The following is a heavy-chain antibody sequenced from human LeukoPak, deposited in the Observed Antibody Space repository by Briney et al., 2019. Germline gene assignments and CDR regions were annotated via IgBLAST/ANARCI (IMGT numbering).Heavy chain of an antibody. Sequence: GGSLRLSCAASGFTFSSYGMSWVRQAPGKGLVWVSRINSDGSSTSYADSVKGRFTISRDNAKNTLYLQMNSLRAEDTAVYYCARAPPLWGFDYWGQGTLVTVSS. CDR3: ARAPPLWGFDY. CDR1: GFTFSSYG. CDR2: INSDGSST. V-gene: IGHV3-74*01. J-gene: IGHJ4*02. D-gene: IGHD7-27*01.